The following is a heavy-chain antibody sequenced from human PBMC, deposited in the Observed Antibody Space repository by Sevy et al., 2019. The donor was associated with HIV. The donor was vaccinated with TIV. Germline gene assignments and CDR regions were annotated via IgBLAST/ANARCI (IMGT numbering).Heavy chain of an antibody. CDR2: INPSGGST. CDR3: ARDPRGSSSWDDYFDY. CDR1: GYTFTSYY. V-gene: IGHV1-46*01. D-gene: IGHD6-13*01. Sequence: ASVKVSCKASGYTFTSYYMHWVRQAPGQGLEWMGIINPSGGSTSYAQKFQGRVTMTRDTSTSTVYMELSSLRSEDTAVYYCARDPRGSSSWDDYFDYWGQGTLVTVSS. J-gene: IGHJ4*02.